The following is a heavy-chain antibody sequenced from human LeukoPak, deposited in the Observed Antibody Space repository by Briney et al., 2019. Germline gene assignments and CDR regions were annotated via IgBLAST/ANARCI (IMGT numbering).Heavy chain of an antibody. CDR2: IRSKAYGGTT. CDR1: GFTFGDYA. CDR3: TRAVHSSSWLFSYYMDV. J-gene: IGHJ6*03. V-gene: IGHV3-49*03. Sequence: GGSLRLSCTASGFTFGDYAMSWFRQAPGKGLEWVGFIRSKAYGGTTEYAASVKGRFTISRDDSKSIAYLQMNSLKTEDTAVYYCTRAVHSSSWLFSYYMDVWGKGTTVTVSS. D-gene: IGHD6-13*01.